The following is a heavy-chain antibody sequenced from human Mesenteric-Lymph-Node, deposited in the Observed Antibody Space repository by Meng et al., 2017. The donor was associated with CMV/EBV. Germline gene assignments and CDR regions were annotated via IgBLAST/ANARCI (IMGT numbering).Heavy chain of an antibody. D-gene: IGHD3-9*01. V-gene: IGHV3-20*04. J-gene: IGHJ3*02. CDR2: INWNGGST. Sequence: GESLKISCAASGFTFDDYGMSWVRQAPGKGLEWVSGINWNGGSTGYADSVKGRFTISRDNSKNSLYLQMNSLRPEDTALYYCAKGTINYLYAFDIWGQGTMVTVSS. CDR1: GFTFDDYG. CDR3: AKGTINYLYAFDI.